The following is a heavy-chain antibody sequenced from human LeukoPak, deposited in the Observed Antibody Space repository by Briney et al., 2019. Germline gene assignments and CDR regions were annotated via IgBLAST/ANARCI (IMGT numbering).Heavy chain of an antibody. CDR2: ISGSGGNT. J-gene: IGHJ4*02. D-gene: IGHD3-9*01. CDR1: GFTFSSYA. Sequence: GGSLRLSCAASGFTFSSYAMSWVRQAPGKGLEWVSAISGSGGNTYYADSVKGRFTISRDNSKNTLYLQMNSLRAEDTAVYYCARGNSWDYDILTGYPNYWGQGTLVTVSS. CDR3: ARGNSWDYDILTGYPNY. V-gene: IGHV3-23*01.